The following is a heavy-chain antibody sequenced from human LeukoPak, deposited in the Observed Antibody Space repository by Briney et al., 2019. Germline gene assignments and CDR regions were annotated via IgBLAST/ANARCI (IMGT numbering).Heavy chain of an antibody. D-gene: IGHD3-10*01. CDR1: GFTFSSYW. Sequence: PGGSLRLSCAASGFTFSSYWMHWIRQAPGKGLVWVSRVNHDGSDTRYADSVEGRFTISRDNAKNTLYLQMNSLRVEDTAVYYCACSAGFGGQGTLVTVFS. J-gene: IGHJ4*02. CDR3: ACSAGF. V-gene: IGHV3-74*01. CDR2: VNHDGSDT.